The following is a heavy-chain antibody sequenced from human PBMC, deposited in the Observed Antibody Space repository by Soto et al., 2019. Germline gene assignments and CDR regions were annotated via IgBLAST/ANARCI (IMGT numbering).Heavy chain of an antibody. CDR3: AHMLTGTGGHFDH. CDR2: IFWDDDR. V-gene: IGHV2-5*02. Sequence: SGPTLVNPTLQETFTLTCSFSGFSLSTSGVAVGWVRQPPEKALEWLALIFWDDDRRYSPSLKTRLTITKDTSKNQVVLTLTNVDPVDTATYYCAHMLTGTGGHFDHWGQGTLVTVSS. J-gene: IGHJ4*02. D-gene: IGHD2-8*02. CDR1: GFSLSTSGVA.